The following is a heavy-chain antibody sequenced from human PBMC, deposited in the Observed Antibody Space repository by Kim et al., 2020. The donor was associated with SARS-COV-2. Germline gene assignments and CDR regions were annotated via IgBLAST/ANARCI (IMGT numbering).Heavy chain of an antibody. V-gene: IGHV4-31*02. J-gene: IGHJ4*02. CDR3: SRAHRWELIAALGAVDY. D-gene: IGHD6-13*01. Sequence: LKVRVTISVDTSKNQFSLKLGSVTAADTAVYYCSRAHRWELIAALGAVDYWGQGTLVTVSS.